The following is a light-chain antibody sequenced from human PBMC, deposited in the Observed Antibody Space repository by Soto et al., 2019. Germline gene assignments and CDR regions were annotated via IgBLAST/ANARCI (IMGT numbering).Light chain of an antibody. CDR3: SPWDDSRKGVV. V-gene: IGLV1-44*01. Sequence: QSVLTQPPSASGTPGQRVTISCSGSSPNIGSKTVKWYQQIPGTAPKLLIYSGNQRPPGGPDRFSGSKSGTSSSLAISGLQYEDDDADYCSPWDDSRKGVVFGGGTKLTVL. J-gene: IGLJ2*01. CDR1: SPNIGSKT. CDR2: SGN.